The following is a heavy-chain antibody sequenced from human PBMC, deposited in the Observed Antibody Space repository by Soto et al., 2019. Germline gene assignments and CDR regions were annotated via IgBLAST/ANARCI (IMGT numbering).Heavy chain of an antibody. J-gene: IGHJ4*02. CDR3: ARGITLPTPLDY. CDR2: INAGNGNT. D-gene: IGHD1-20*01. CDR1: GYTFTGYA. V-gene: IGHV1-3*01. Sequence: ASVKVSCKASGYTFTGYAMHWVRQAPGQRLEWMGWINAGNGNTKYSQKFQGRVTITRDTSASTAYMELSSLRSEDTAVYDCARGITLPTPLDYWGQGTLVTVSS.